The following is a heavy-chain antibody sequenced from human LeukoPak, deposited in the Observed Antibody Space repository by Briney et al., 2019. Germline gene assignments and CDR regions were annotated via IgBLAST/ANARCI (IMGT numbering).Heavy chain of an antibody. Sequence: GGSQTLPCAASGFTSSSYYMHWVRQAPGKGLVWVSRIDGDGSGTSYADSVKGRFTISRDNAKSTLYLQMNSLRVEDTGVYYCARIVGEFPYFDSWGQGTLVTVSS. CDR1: GFTSSSYY. D-gene: IGHD2-21*01. V-gene: IGHV3-74*01. CDR3: ARIVGEFPYFDS. J-gene: IGHJ4*02. CDR2: IDGDGSGT.